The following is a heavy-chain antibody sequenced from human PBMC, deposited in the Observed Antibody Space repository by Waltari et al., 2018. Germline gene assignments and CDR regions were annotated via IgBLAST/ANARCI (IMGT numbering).Heavy chain of an antibody. Sequence: EVQLVQSGAQVKKPGGSLRISCATSGYAFDAFWITWVRQMPGKGLEWLGIIYPRDSDAKYSPSVRGQVTLSVDKSTASAYLQWHSLKASDAGTYYCARRGSFREFDSWGQGTVVTVSS. V-gene: IGHV5-51*03. D-gene: IGHD3-10*01. CDR3: ARRGSFREFDS. CDR1: GYAFDAFW. J-gene: IGHJ4*02. CDR2: IYPRDSDA.